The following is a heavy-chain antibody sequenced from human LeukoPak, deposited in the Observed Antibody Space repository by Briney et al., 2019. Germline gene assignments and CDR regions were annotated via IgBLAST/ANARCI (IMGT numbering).Heavy chain of an antibody. D-gene: IGHD3-10*01. CDR2: MNPNSGNT. J-gene: IGHJ6*03. CDR1: GYTFTSYD. V-gene: IGHV1-8*01. Sequence: GASVKVSFMASGYTFTSYDINWVRQATGQGLEWMGWMNPNSGNTGYAQKFEGRVTMTRNTSISTAYMELSSLRSEDTAVYYCARGVLWFGELLPSYYMNVWGKGTTVTVSS. CDR3: ARGVLWFGELLPSYYMNV.